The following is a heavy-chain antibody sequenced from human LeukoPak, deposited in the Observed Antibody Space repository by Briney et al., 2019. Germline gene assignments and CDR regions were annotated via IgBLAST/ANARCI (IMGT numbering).Heavy chain of an antibody. J-gene: IGHJ4*02. Sequence: PGRSLRLSCAASGFTFSSYGMHWVRQAPGKGLEWVAVIWYDGSNKYYADSVKGRFTISRDNSKNTLYLQMNSLRAEDTAVYYCAKNTPPARGYFDSWGQGTLVTVSS. CDR3: AKNTPPARGYFDS. V-gene: IGHV3-33*06. D-gene: IGHD2-2*01. CDR1: GFTFSSYG. CDR2: IWYDGSNK.